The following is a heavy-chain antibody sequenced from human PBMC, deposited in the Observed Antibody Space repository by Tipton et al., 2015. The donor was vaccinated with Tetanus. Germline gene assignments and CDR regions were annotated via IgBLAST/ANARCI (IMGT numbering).Heavy chain of an antibody. V-gene: IGHV1-2*02. D-gene: IGHD3-16*01. J-gene: IGHJ3*01. Sequence: QLVQSGAEVKKPGASVKVSCKTSGYTFTDFYMHWVRQPPGQGLEWVGWINPKTGGTNYAQKFQGRVIMTRDTSISTAYMELTRLKSDDTAVYYCARERGNRANAFDVWGPGTKVTVSS. CDR3: ARERGNRANAFDV. CDR2: INPKTGGT. CDR1: GYTFTDFY.